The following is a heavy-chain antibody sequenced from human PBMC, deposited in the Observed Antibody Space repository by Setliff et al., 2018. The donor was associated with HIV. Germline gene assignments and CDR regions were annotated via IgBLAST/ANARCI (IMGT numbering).Heavy chain of an antibody. V-gene: IGHV4-4*07. CDR3: AREGGLDYYDSSGHYSY. D-gene: IGHD3-22*01. CDR1: GGSLSDHY. J-gene: IGHJ4*02. CDR2: IHTSGNT. Sequence: PSETLSLTCAVYGGSLSDHYWSWIRQPAGKGLEWIGRIHTSGNTNYNPSLKSRVTISVDTSKNQFSLKLSSVNAADTAVYYCAREGGLDYYDSSGHYSYWGQGTLVTVSS.